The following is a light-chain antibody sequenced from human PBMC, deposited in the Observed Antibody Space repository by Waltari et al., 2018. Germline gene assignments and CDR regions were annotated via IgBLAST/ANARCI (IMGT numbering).Light chain of an antibody. J-gene: IGKJ1*01. CDR3: QQYGSSPWT. CDR2: GAS. CDR1: QSVSSSY. Sequence: IVLTQSPGTLSLSPGERANLSCRASQSVSSSYLAWYQQKPGQAPRVLIHGASNRATGIPDRFSGSGSGTDFTLTISRLEPEDFAVYYCQQYGSSPWTFGQGTKVEIK. V-gene: IGKV3-20*01.